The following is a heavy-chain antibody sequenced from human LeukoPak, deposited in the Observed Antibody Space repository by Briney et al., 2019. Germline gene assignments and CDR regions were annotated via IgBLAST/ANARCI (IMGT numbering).Heavy chain of an antibody. V-gene: IGHV3-11*01. D-gene: IGHD6-13*01. J-gene: IGHJ5*02. Sequence: GGSLRLSSAASGFTFSDYYMSWIRQAPGKGLEWVSYISSSGSTIYYADSVKGRFTISRDNAKNSLYLQMNSLRAEDTAVYYCARDGESIAAAAYNWFDPWGQGTLVTVSS. CDR3: ARDGESIAAAAYNWFDP. CDR2: ISSSGSTI. CDR1: GFTFSDYY.